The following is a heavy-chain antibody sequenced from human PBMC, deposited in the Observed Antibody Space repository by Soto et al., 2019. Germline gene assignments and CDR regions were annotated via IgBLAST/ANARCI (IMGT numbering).Heavy chain of an antibody. V-gene: IGHV4-4*07. CDR1: GGSTSSYY. Sequence: PSETLSLTCTVSGGSTSSYYWSWIRQPAGKGLEWIGRIYTSGSTNYNPSLKSRVTMSVDTSKNQFSLKLSSVTTADTAVYYCARDNPARLFDPWGQGTLVTVSS. J-gene: IGHJ5*02. CDR3: ARDNPARLFDP. CDR2: IYTSGST.